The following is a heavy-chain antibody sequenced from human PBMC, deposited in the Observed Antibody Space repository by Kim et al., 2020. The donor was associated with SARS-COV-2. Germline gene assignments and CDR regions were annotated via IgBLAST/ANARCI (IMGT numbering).Heavy chain of an antibody. V-gene: IGHV1-8*01. J-gene: IGHJ1*01. CDR1: GYTFTSYD. Sequence: ASVKVSCKASGYTFTSYDINWVRQATGQGLEWMGWMNPNSGNTGYAQKFQGRVTMTRNTSISTAYMELSSLRSEDTAVYYCALVPLEMATRRYKGQNFYWGQGTLVTVSS. D-gene: IGHD5-12*01. CDR2: MNPNSGNT. CDR3: ALVPLEMATRRYKGQNFY.